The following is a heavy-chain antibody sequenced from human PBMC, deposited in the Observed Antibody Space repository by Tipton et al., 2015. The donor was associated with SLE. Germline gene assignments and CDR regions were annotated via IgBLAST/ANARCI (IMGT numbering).Heavy chain of an antibody. CDR3: AGGTGAYFDH. J-gene: IGHJ4*02. CDR1: GFTYSGYA. CDR2: IRADGSNK. Sequence: SLRLSCAASGFTYSGYAMHWVRQAPGKGLEWVAFIRADGSNKDYADSGKGRFTISRDNSKNTLYLQMNPLRVEDTAVYYCAGGTGAYFDHWGQGTLVTVSS. D-gene: IGHD3-16*01. V-gene: IGHV3-30*02.